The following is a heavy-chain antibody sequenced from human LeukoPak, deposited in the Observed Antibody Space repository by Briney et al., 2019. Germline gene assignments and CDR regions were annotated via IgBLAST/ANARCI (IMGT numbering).Heavy chain of an antibody. CDR1: GGSFSGYY. Sequence: SETLSLTCAVYGGSFSGYYWSWIRQPPGKGLEWIGEINHSGSTNYNPSLKSRVTISVDTSKNQFSLKLSSVTAADTAVYYCASHRARVAARYYYYGMDVWGQGTTVTVSS. CDR2: INHSGST. CDR3: ASHRARVAARYYYYGMDV. D-gene: IGHD2-15*01. V-gene: IGHV4-34*01. J-gene: IGHJ6*02.